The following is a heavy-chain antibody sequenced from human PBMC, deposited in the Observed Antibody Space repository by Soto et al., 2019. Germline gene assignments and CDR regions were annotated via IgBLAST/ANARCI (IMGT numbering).Heavy chain of an antibody. J-gene: IGHJ6*02. CDR1: GGTFSSYA. CDR2: IIPLFGTA. D-gene: IGHD3-9*01. V-gene: IGHV1-69*13. CDR3: ARAHYDLLPGYWGLRARIYYGMDD. Sequence: SVKVSCKASGGTFSSYAISWVRQAPGQELGWMGGIIPLFGTATYAQKFQGRVTITADDSTSTAYLALSSLRSEDTDMYYCARAHYDLLPGYWGLRARIYYGMDDWGQRTTVTASS.